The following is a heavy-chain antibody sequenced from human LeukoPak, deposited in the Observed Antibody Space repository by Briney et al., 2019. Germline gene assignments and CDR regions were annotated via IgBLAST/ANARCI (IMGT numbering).Heavy chain of an antibody. D-gene: IGHD3-9*01. CDR2: IYYSGST. CDR1: GGSISSYY. CDR3: ARAGPYDILTGYHDAFDI. J-gene: IGHJ3*02. V-gene: IGHV4-59*08. Sequence: SETLSLTCTVSGGSISSYYWSWIRQPPGKGLEWIGYIYYSGSTNYNPSLKSRVTISVDTSKNQFSLKLSSVTAADTAVYYCARAGPYDILTGYHDAFDIWGQGTMVTVSS.